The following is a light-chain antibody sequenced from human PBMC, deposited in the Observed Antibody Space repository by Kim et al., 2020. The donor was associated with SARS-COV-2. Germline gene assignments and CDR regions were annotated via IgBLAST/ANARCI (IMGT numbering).Light chain of an antibody. V-gene: IGLV3-1*01. CDR3: QAWDSSTAV. J-gene: IGLJ2*01. Sequence: VSPGQAASITCSGDKLGDKYACWYQQKPGQSPVLVIYQDSKRPSGIPERFSGSNSGNTATLTISGTQAMDEADYYCQAWDSSTAVFGGGTQLTVL. CDR2: QDS. CDR1: KLGDKY.